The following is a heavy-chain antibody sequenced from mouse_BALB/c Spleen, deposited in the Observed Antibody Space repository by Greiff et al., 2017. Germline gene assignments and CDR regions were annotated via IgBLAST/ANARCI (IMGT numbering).Heavy chain of an antibody. D-gene: IGHD2-14*01. CDR3: ARYDERYDFDD. V-gene: IGHV1S137*01. J-gene: IGHJ2*01. CDR1: GYTFTDYA. Sequence: QVQLQQSGAELVRPGVSVKISCKGSGYTFTDYAMHWVKQSHAKSLEWIGVISTYYGDASYNQKFKGKATMTVDKSSSTAYMELARLTSEDSAIYYCARYDERYDFDDWGQGTTRTVSA. CDR2: ISTYYGDA.